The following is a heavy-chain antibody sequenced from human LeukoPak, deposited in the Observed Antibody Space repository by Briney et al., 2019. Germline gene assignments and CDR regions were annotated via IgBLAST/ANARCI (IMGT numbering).Heavy chain of an antibody. CDR1: GGSISSSSYY. CDR2: IYYSGST. V-gene: IGHV4-61*01. CDR3: ARVSGSSSGYFDY. J-gene: IGHJ4*02. D-gene: IGHD6-19*01. Sequence: SETLSLTCTVSGGSISSSSYYWSWIRQPPGKGLEWIGYIYYSGSTNYNPSLKSRVTISVDTSKNQFSLKLSSVTAADTAVYYCARVSGSSSGYFDYWGQGTLVTVSS.